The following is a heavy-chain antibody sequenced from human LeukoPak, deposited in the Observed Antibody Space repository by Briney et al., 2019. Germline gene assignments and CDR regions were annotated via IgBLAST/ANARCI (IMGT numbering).Heavy chain of an antibody. V-gene: IGHV4-61*02. CDR3: ARDRDYYDIPQGWFDG. CDR1: GGSISSGSYY. Sequence: SQTLSLTCTVSGGSISSGSYYWSWIRQPAGKGLEWIGRIYTSGSTNYNPSLKSRVTISVDTSKNQFSLKLSSVTAADTAVYYCARDRDYYDIPQGWFDGWGQGTLVTVPS. CDR2: IYTSGST. J-gene: IGHJ5*02. D-gene: IGHD3-22*01.